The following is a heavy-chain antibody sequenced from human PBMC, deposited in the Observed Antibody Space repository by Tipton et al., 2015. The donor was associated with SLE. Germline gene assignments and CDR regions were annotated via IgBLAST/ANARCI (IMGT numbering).Heavy chain of an antibody. V-gene: IGHV4-39*07. D-gene: IGHD3-22*01. CDR3: ARAVGDTSGYLDY. Sequence: TLSLTCTVSGGSIRSSTYYWGWIRQPPGKGLEWIGSLDYSGSTYYNPSLKSRINISVDTSKNQFSLKPSSVTAADTAVYYCARAVGDTSGYLDYWGLGTLVTVSS. CDR2: LDYSGST. J-gene: IGHJ4*02. CDR1: GGSIRSSTYY.